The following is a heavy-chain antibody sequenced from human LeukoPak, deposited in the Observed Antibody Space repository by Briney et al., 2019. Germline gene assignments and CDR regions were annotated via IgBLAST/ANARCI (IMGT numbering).Heavy chain of an antibody. CDR2: INAYNGDT. V-gene: IGHV1-18*01. D-gene: IGHD6-13*01. CDR3: AIPGYSAKNAFDI. CDR1: NYTFTSYG. J-gene: IGHJ3*02. Sequence: ASVKVSCKASNYTFTSYGISWVRQAPGQGLEWMAWINAYNGDTNYAQKLQGRVTLTTDTSTSTAYMELRSLRSDDTAVYYCAIPGYSAKNAFDIWGQGTMVTVSS.